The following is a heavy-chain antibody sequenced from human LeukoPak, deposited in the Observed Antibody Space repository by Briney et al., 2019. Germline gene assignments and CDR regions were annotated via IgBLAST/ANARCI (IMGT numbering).Heavy chain of an antibody. D-gene: IGHD3-10*01. J-gene: IGHJ3*02. Sequence: SETLSLTCTVSGGSISSGGYYWSWIRQPPGKGLEWIGYIYHSGSTYYNPSLKSRVTISVDKSKNQFSLKLSSVTAADTAVYYCARDGRWFGELSLGAFDIWGQGTMVTVSS. CDR3: ARDGRWFGELSLGAFDI. CDR1: GGSISSGGYY. CDR2: IYHSGST. V-gene: IGHV4-30-2*01.